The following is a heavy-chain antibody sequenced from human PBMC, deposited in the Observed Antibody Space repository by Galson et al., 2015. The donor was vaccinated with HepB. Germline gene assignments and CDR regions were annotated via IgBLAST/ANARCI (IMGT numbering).Heavy chain of an antibody. J-gene: IGHJ6*02. Sequence: SLRLSCAASGFTFSSYAMSWVRQAPGKGLEWVSAISGSGGSTYYADSVKGRFTISRDNSKNTLYLQMNSLRAEDTAVYYCARDFDWLLEGAVHYYYYGMDVWGQGTTVTVSS. CDR1: GFTFSSYA. CDR3: ARDFDWLLEGAVHYYYYGMDV. CDR2: ISGSGGST. V-gene: IGHV3-23*01. D-gene: IGHD3-9*01.